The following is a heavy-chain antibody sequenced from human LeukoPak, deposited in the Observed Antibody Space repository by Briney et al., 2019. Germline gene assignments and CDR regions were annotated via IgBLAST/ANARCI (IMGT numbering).Heavy chain of an antibody. J-gene: IGHJ3*01. V-gene: IGHV3-48*03. CDR3: ARHHPSYSYPSLVP. Sequence: PGGSLRLSCAASGFTFSSYEMNWVRQAPGKGLEWVSYISSSGSTIYYADSVKGRFTISRDNAKNSLYLQMNSLRAEDTAVYYCARHHPSYSYPSLVPWGQGTMVTVSS. CDR2: ISSSGSTI. CDR1: GFTFSSYE. D-gene: IGHD1-26*01.